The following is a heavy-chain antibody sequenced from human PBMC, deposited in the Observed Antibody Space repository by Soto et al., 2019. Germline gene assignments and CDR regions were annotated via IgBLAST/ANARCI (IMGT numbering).Heavy chain of an antibody. CDR3: ARTDYINHEGYYYYGMDL. D-gene: IGHD4-4*01. CDR2: IIPTFGTA. J-gene: IGHJ6*02. Sequence: QVQLVQSGAEVKKPGSSVKVSCKASGGTFSSYAISWVRQAPGQGLEWMGGIIPTFGTANYAQKFQVRVTITADKSTSTAYMELSSLRSEDTAVYYCARTDYINHEGYYYYGMDLWGQGTTVTVSS. CDR1: GGTFSSYA. V-gene: IGHV1-69*06.